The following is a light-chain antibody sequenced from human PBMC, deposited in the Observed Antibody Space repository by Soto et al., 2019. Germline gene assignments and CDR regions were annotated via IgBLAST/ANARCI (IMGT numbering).Light chain of an antibody. CDR3: QQYGAAPQT. J-gene: IGKJ1*01. Sequence: ETVLTQSPGTLSLSPGGRATLSCRATQSVSSRFLAWYHQKSGQAPRLLIYGASSRATGIPDRFSGSGSGTDFPLTISRLEPEGFAVYYCQQYGAAPQTFGQGTKVDIK. CDR1: QSVSSRF. CDR2: GAS. V-gene: IGKV3-20*01.